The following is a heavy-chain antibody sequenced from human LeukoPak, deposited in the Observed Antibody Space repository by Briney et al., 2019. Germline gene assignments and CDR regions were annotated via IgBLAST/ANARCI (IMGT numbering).Heavy chain of an antibody. CDR2: IIPIFGTA. D-gene: IGHD4-11*01. Sequence: SVKVSCKASGGTFSSYAISWVRQAPGQGLEWTGGIIPIFGTANYAQKFQGRVTITTDESTSTAYMELSSLRSEDTAVYYCARGDKKENNYGPSGYFDPWGQGTLVTVSS. CDR1: GGTFSSYA. J-gene: IGHJ5*02. V-gene: IGHV1-69*05. CDR3: ARGDKKENNYGPSGYFDP.